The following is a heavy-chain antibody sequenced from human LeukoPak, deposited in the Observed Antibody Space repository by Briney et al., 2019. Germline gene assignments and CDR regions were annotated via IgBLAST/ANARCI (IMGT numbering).Heavy chain of an antibody. D-gene: IGHD2-15*01. CDR1: GDSVSSYY. Sequence: SETLSLTCTVSGDSVSSYYWSWIRQPPGKGLEWIGYINYSGSTNYNPSLKSRVTISGDTSKNQFSLKLSSVTAADTAVYYCANSSPGTEYFHHWGQGTLVTVSS. CDR2: INYSGST. CDR3: ANSSPGTEYFHH. J-gene: IGHJ1*01. V-gene: IGHV4-59*08.